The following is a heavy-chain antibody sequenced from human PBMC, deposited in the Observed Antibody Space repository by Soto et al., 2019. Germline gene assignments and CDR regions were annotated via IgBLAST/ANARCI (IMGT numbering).Heavy chain of an antibody. D-gene: IGHD3-22*01. CDR2: INPNSGGT. J-gene: IGHJ4*02. CDR1: GYTFTGYY. CDR3: ARDLINYYDSSGYYLDY. Sequence: VASVKVSCKASGYTFTGYYMHWVRQAPGQGLEWMGWINPNSGGTNYAQKFQGRVTMTRDTSISTAYMELSRLRSDDTAVYYCARDLINYYDSSGYYLDYWGQGILVTVSS. V-gene: IGHV1-2*02.